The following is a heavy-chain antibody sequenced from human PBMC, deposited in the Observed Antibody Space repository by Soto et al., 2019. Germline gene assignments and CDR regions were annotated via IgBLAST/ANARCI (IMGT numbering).Heavy chain of an antibody. J-gene: IGHJ4*02. V-gene: IGHV4-34*01. CDR1: GGSFSGYY. CDR3: ARSASLSYDRDSSGSKLYYFDY. Sequence: PSETLSLTCAVYGGSFSGYYWSWIRQPPGKGLEWIGEINHSGSTNYNPSLKSRVTISVDTSKNQFSLKLSSVTAADTAVYYCARSASLSYDRDSSGSKLYYFDYWGQGTLVTVSS. D-gene: IGHD3-22*01. CDR2: INHSGST.